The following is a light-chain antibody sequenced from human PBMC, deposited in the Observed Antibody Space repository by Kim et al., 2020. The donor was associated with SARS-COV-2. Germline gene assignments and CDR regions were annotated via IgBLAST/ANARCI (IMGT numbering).Light chain of an antibody. CDR1: QSLLLSDGNTY. V-gene: IGKV2-24*01. Sequence: EIVMTQTPLSSSVTLGQPVSISCRSSQSLLLSDGNTYLSWLQQRPGQPPRLLIYNISKRFSGVPDRFSGSGAGTDFTLKISRVEADDVGVYYCMQGMQFPLTIGEGTKVDIK. J-gene: IGKJ4*01. CDR3: MQGMQFPLT. CDR2: NIS.